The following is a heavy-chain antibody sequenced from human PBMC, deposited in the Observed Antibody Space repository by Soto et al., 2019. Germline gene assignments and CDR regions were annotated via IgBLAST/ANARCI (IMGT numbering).Heavy chain of an antibody. CDR1: GFTFSDHY. CDR3: ARGQVYSGSQRPFDV. CDR2: IRNKPKSYST. J-gene: IGHJ3*01. Sequence: EVQLVESGGGLVQPGGSLRLSCAASGFTFSDHYMEWVRQDPGKGLEWVGRIRNKPKSYSTEYAASVKGRFTISRDDSKNSLYMHMNSLKTEDTAVYYCARGQVYSGSQRPFDVWGQGTMVSVSP. V-gene: IGHV3-72*01. D-gene: IGHD1-26*01.